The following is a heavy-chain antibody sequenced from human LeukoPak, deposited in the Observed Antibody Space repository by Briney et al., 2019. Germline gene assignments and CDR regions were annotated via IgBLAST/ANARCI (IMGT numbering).Heavy chain of an antibody. J-gene: IGHJ4*02. CDR2: VYYSGNT. D-gene: IGHD3-22*01. CDR1: GGSISSSGHY. Sequence: PSETLSLTCTVSGGSISSSGHYWAWIRQPPGKGLEWIGSVYYSGNTYYNPSLKSRVTISVDTSKNQFSLKLSSVTAADTAVYYCARVASITMIVLWGQGTLVTVSS. V-gene: IGHV4-39*07. CDR3: ARVASITMIVL.